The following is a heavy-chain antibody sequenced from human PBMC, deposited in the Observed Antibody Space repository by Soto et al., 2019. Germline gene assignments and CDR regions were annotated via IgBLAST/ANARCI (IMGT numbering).Heavy chain of an antibody. J-gene: IGHJ4*02. V-gene: IGHV4-4*02. D-gene: IGHD1-7*01. Sequence: SETLSLTCAVSGGSFTSDNWWTWVRQPPGQGLEWIGEIYRTGSTNYNQSLKSRVTISLDKSENRFSLKVTSLTAADTAVYYCASRDPGTSVDYWGQGTLVTVSS. CDR3: ASRDPGTSVDY. CDR1: GGSFTSDNW. CDR2: IYRTGST.